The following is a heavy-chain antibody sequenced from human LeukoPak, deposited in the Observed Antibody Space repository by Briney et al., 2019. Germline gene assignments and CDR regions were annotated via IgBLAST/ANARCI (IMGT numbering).Heavy chain of an antibody. CDR1: GGTFSSYT. Sequence: SVKVSCKASGGTFSSYTISWVRQAPGQGLEWMGRIIPILGIANYAQKFQGRVTITADKSTSTAYMELSSLRSEDTAVYYCARAWLGDLPTHYYYYGMDVWGQGTTVTVSS. V-gene: IGHV1-69*02. CDR3: ARAWLGDLPTHYYYYGMDV. J-gene: IGHJ6*02. CDR2: IIPILGIA. D-gene: IGHD3-10*01.